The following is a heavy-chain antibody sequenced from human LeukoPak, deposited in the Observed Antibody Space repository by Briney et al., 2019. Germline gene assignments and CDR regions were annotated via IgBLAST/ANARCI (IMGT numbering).Heavy chain of an antibody. V-gene: IGHV6-1*01. CDR2: TYYRSEWYN. CDR3: AGGGASGDY. D-gene: IGHD3-10*01. Sequence: SQTLSLTCAISGDSVSNKSATWNWIRQSPSRGLEWLGRTYYRSEWYNEYAGSVKRRITLNTDTSKNNFNLPLNSVTPEDTAVYYCAGGGASGDYWGQGTLVTVSS. J-gene: IGHJ4*02. CDR1: GDSVSNKSAT.